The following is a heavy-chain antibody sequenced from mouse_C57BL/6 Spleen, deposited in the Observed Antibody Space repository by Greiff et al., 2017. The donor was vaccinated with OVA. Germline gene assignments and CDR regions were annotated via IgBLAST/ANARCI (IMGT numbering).Heavy chain of an antibody. J-gene: IGHJ3*01. Sequence: VQLQQPGPELVKPGASVKMSCKASGYTFTDYNMHWVKQSHGKSLEWIGYINPNNGGTSYNQKFKGKATLTVNKSSSTAYMELRSLTSEDSAVYYCAREGYLSWFAYWGQGTLVTVSA. CDR3: AREGYLSWFAY. V-gene: IGHV1-22*01. D-gene: IGHD2-2*01. CDR2: INPNNGGT. CDR1: GYTFTDYN.